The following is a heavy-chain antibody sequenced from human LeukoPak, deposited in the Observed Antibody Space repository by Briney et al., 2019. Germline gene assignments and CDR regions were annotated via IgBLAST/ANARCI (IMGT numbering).Heavy chain of an antibody. CDR3: AKGREWELLKGSYYFDY. V-gene: IGHV1-24*01. Sequence: ASVKVSCKVSGYTLTELSMHWVRQAPGKGLEWMGGFDPEDGETIYAQKFQGRVTMTEDTSTDTAYMELSSLRSEDTAVYYCAKGREWELLKGSYYFDYWGQGTLVTVSS. D-gene: IGHD1-26*01. CDR1: GYTLTELS. J-gene: IGHJ4*02. CDR2: FDPEDGET.